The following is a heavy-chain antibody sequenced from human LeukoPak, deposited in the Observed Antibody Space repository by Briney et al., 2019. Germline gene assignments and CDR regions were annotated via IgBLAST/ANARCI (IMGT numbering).Heavy chain of an antibody. CDR1: EFTFSSYG. CDR3: AKDRCSRTSCRNLFDP. CDR2: IQFDGSET. J-gene: IGHJ5*02. Sequence: GGSLRLSCAASEFTFSSYGMHWVRQAPGKGLEWVAFIQFDGSETYYADSVKGRFAISRDNSKNTLYLQMNTLTVEDTAVYYCAKDRCSRTSCRNLFDPWGQGILVTVSS. V-gene: IGHV3-30*02. D-gene: IGHD2-2*01.